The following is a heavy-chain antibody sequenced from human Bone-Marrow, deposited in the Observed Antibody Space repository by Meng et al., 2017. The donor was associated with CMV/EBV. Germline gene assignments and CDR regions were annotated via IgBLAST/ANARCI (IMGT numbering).Heavy chain of an antibody. D-gene: IGHD3-3*02. J-gene: IGHJ4*02. V-gene: IGHV3-74*01. CDR2: INSDGSST. Sequence: GESLKISCAASGFTFSSYWMHWVRQAPGKGLVWVSRINSDGSSTSYADSVKGRFTISRDNAKNTLYLQMNSLRAEDTAVYYCARGYINIVIWGQGNLVTVSS. CDR1: GFTFSSYW. CDR3: ARGYINIVI.